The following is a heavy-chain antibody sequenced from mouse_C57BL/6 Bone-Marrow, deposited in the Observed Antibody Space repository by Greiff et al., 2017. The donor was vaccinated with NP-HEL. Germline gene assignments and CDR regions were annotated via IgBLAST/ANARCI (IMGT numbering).Heavy chain of an antibody. J-gene: IGHJ4*01. Sequence: EVKLMESGGGLVKPGGPLKLSCAASGFTFSSYAMSWVRQTPEKRLEWVATISDGGGYTYYPDNVKGRFTISRDNAKNNLYLQMSHLKSEDTAMYYCARDGYYGSSYPYYAMDYWGQGTSVTVSS. CDR1: GFTFSSYA. CDR3: ARDGYYGSSYPYYAMDY. CDR2: ISDGGGYT. V-gene: IGHV5-4*01. D-gene: IGHD1-1*01.